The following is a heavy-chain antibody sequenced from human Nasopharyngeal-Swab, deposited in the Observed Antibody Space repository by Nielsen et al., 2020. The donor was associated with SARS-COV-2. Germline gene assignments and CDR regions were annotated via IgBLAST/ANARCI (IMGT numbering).Heavy chain of an antibody. CDR2: ISGLGGST. CDR1: GFTFRNYA. J-gene: IGHJ4*02. CDR3: ARTTVTTDPGDY. V-gene: IGHV3-23*01. D-gene: IGHD4-17*01. Sequence: GESLTISCAASGFTFRNYAMSWVRQAPGKGLEWISAISGLGGSTYYADSVKGRFTISRDNSKNMLYLQMNSLRAEDTAVYFCARTTVTTDPGDYWGQGTLVTVSS.